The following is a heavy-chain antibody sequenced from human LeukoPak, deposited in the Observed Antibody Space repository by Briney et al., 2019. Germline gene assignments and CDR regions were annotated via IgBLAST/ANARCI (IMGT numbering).Heavy chain of an antibody. CDR1: GFTFINYD. Sequence: GGSLRLSCAASGFTFINYDMHWVRQAPGKGPEWVSGVSGSGGSTYYADSVKGRFTISRDNSKNTLYLQMNSLRAEDTAVYYCAKVSEEDYDILTGHLNPGYYYYGMDVWGQGTTVTVSS. CDR3: AKVSEEDYDILTGHLNPGYYYYGMDV. J-gene: IGHJ6*02. CDR2: VSGSGGST. D-gene: IGHD3-9*01. V-gene: IGHV3-23*01.